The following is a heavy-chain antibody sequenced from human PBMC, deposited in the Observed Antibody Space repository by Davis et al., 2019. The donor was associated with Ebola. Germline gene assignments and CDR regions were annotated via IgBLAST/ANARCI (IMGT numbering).Heavy chain of an antibody. CDR1: GFTFSSYG. D-gene: IGHD1-1*01. CDR2: IRYDGSNK. Sequence: GESLKISCAASGFTFSSYGMHWVRQAPGKGLEWVAFIRYDGSNKYYADSVKGRFTISRDNAKNSLYLQMNSLRAEDTAVYYCARDKLEPRYYYMDVWGKGTTVTVSS. V-gene: IGHV3-30*02. CDR3: ARDKLEPRYYYMDV. J-gene: IGHJ6*03.